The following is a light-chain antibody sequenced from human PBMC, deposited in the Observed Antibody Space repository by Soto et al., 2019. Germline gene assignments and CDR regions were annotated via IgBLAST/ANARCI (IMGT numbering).Light chain of an antibody. CDR1: TIMVHW. CDR3: QHYNSFSRT. CDR2: KAA. Sequence: DIQIPQPLSRFPASVEAKLPIPFGPVTIMVHWVAWYQQKPGKAPKLLIYKAANLADEVPSRFAGSGSGTDFTLTITRLQPDDFATYYCQHYNSFSRTFGQGTKVEV. J-gene: IGKJ1*01. V-gene: IGKV1-5*03.